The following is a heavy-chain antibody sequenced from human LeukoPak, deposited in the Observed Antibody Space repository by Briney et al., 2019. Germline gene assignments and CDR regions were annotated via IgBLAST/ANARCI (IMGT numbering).Heavy chain of an antibody. CDR1: GFTFGNSA. Sequence: GGSLRLSCEASGFTFGNSAMAWVRQAPGKGLEWLSGISASGHYTYNAHSAKGRFTISRDNSKYTLYLQMNSLKAEDTAVYFCTKDGSWGDYYFYFYIDVWGKGTTVTVSS. CDR3: TKDGSWGDYYFYFYIDV. D-gene: IGHD1-26*01. V-gene: IGHV3-23*01. CDR2: ISASGHYT. J-gene: IGHJ6*03.